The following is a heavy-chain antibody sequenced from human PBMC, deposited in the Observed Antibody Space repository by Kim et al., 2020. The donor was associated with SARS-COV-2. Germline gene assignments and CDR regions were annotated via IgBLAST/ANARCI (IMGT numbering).Heavy chain of an antibody. J-gene: IGHJ4*02. V-gene: IGHV1-46*01. CDR2: LNPSGGTT. Sequence: ASVKVSCKASGYTFTSYYMHWVRQAPGPGLEWMGTLNPSGGTTTYAQKFQGRLSMTSDTSTGTVYMELNSLRSEDTAVYYCARDSSAYNDGYSPADYWGQGTLVSVSS. CDR1: GYTFTSYY. CDR3: ARDSSAYNDGYSPADY. D-gene: IGHD5-18*01.